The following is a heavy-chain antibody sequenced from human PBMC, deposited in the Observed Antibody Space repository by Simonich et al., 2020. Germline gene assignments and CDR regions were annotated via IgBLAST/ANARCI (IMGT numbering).Heavy chain of an antibody. Sequence: QVQLQQWGAGLLKPSETLSLTCAVYGGSFSGYYWSWIRQPPGKGLEWIGEINHSGSTNYNPSLKSRGTISVDTSKNQFSLKLSSVTAADTAVYYCARGLRVAAAGTAFQHWGQGTLFTVSS. D-gene: IGHD6-13*01. CDR2: INHSGST. V-gene: IGHV4-34*01. CDR1: GGSFSGYY. J-gene: IGHJ1*01. CDR3: ARGLRVAAAGTAFQH.